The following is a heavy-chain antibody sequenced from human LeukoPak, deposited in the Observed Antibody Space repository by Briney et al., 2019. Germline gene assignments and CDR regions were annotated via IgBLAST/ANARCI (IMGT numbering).Heavy chain of an antibody. Sequence: GGSLRLSCAASGFTVSSNYMSWVRQAPGKGLEWVSVIYSGGSTYYADSVKGRFTISRDNAKNSLYLQMNSLRAEDTALYYCAKDVRRSGWYGAFDIWGQGTMVTVSS. D-gene: IGHD6-19*01. V-gene: IGHV3-53*05. CDR2: IYSGGST. J-gene: IGHJ3*02. CDR1: GFTVSSNY. CDR3: AKDVRRSGWYGAFDI.